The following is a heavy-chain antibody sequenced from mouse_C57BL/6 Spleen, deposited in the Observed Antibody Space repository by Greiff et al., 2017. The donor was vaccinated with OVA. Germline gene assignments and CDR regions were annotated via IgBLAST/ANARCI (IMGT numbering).Heavy chain of an antibody. D-gene: IGHD1-1*01. CDR3: ARPHYYGSSYRYGMDY. V-gene: IGHV1-69*01. CDR1: GYTFTSYW. Sequence: QVQLQQPGAELVMPGASVKLSCKASGYTFTSYWMHWVKQRPGQGLEWIGEIDPSDSYTNYNQKFKGKSTLTVDKSSSTAYMQLSSLTSEDSAVYYCARPHYYGSSYRYGMDYWGQGTSVTVSA. J-gene: IGHJ4*01. CDR2: IDPSDSYT.